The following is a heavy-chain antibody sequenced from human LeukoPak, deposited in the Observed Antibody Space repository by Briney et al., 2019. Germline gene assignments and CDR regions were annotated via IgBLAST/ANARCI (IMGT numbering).Heavy chain of an antibody. Sequence: GESLKISCKGSGYSFTSYWIGWVRQMPGKGLEWMGIIYPGDSDTRYSPSFQGQVTISADKSISTAYLQWSSLKASDTAMYYYARLGYYDFWSLHNWFDPWGQGTLVTVSS. CDR2: IYPGDSDT. CDR3: ARLGYYDFWSLHNWFDP. D-gene: IGHD3-3*01. J-gene: IGHJ5*02. V-gene: IGHV5-51*01. CDR1: GYSFTSYW.